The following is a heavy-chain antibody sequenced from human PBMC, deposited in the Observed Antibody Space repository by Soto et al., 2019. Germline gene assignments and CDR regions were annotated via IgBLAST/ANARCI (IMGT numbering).Heavy chain of an antibody. J-gene: IGHJ5*02. D-gene: IGHD3-22*01. Sequence: EVQLVETGGGLIQPGGSLRLSCAASGFTVSSNYMSWVRQAPGKGLEWVSVIYSGGSTYYADSVKGRFTISGDNSKNTLYLQMNSLRAEDTAVYYCARDLVDYYDSSGYTSGGNWFDPWGQGTLVTVSS. V-gene: IGHV3-53*02. CDR2: IYSGGST. CDR3: ARDLVDYYDSSGYTSGGNWFDP. CDR1: GFTVSSNY.